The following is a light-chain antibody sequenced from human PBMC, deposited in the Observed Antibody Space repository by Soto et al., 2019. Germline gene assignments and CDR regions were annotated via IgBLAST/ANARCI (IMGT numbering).Light chain of an antibody. Sequence: QSALTQPASVSGSPGQSITISCTGTNSDVGGYNYVSWYQQHPGKAPKLMIYEVSNRPSGVSNRFSGSKSGNTASLIISGLQAEDEAHYYSSSYTSSLTRVFGGGTKLTVL. V-gene: IGLV2-14*01. CDR2: EVS. CDR1: NSDVGGYNY. J-gene: IGLJ2*01. CDR3: SSYTSSLTRV.